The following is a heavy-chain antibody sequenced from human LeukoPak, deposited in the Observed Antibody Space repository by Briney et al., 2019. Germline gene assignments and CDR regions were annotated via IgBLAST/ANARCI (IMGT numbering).Heavy chain of an antibody. CDR1: GDSISSSY. V-gene: IGHV4-59*07. J-gene: IGHJ4*02. CDR3: AKGANYAPA. D-gene: IGHD4/OR15-4a*01. CDR2: IYYSGST. Sequence: ADCLSLTCTASGDSISSSYWSWLRQPPGKGLEWIGYIYYSGSTNYNPSLKSRVTISIDTSKNQFSLKLSSVTAADTAVYYCAKGANYAPAWGQGTLVTVSS.